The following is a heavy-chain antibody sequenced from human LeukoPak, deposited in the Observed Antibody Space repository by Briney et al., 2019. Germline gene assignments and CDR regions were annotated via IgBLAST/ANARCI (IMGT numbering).Heavy chain of an antibody. CDR1: GGSFSGYY. Sequence: SETLSLTCAVYGGSFSGYYWSWIRQPPGKGLEWIGEINHSGSTNYNPSLKSQVTISVDTSKNQFSLKLSSVTAADTAVYYCARAPHIVVVLYGNYFDYWGQGTLVTVSS. CDR3: ARAPHIVVVLYGNYFDY. J-gene: IGHJ4*02. CDR2: INHSGST. V-gene: IGHV4-34*01. D-gene: IGHD2-21*01.